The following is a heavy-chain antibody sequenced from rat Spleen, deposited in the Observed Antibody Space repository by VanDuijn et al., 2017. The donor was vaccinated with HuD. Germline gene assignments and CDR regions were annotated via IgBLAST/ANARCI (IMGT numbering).Heavy chain of an antibody. D-gene: IGHD3-7*01. Sequence: EVQLVESDGGLVQPGRSLKLSCAASGFTFSDYYMAWVRQAPTKGLEWVATINYDGSSTYYRDSVKGRFTISRDNAKSTLYLQMDSLRSEDTATYYCARHEGGARYFDYWGQGVMVTVSS. J-gene: IGHJ2*01. V-gene: IGHV5-29*01. CDR2: INYDGSST. CDR3: ARHEGGARYFDY. CDR1: GFTFSDYY.